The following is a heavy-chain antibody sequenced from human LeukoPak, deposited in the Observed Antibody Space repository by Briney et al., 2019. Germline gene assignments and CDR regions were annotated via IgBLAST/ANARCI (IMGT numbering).Heavy chain of an antibody. Sequence: RESLKISCKGSGYSFTDYWIGWVRQMPGKGLEWMGIIYPGDSDTRYSPYFQGQVTISADKSISTACLQWSSLKASDTAMYYCARLHSGTYLGDYWGQGTLVTISS. CDR1: GYSFTDYW. D-gene: IGHD1-26*01. CDR3: ARLHSGTYLGDY. CDR2: IYPGDSDT. J-gene: IGHJ4*02. V-gene: IGHV5-51*01.